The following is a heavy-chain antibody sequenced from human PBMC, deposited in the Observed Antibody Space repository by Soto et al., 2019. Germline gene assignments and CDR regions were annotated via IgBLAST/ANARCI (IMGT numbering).Heavy chain of an antibody. D-gene: IGHD6-6*01. Sequence: SETLSLTCAVYGGSFSGYYWSWIRQPPGKGLEWIGEINHSGSTNYNPSLKSRVTISVDTSKNQFSLKLSSVTAADTAVYYCAGLVYSSSPFDYWGQGTLVTVSS. V-gene: IGHV4-34*01. CDR2: INHSGST. CDR1: GGSFSGYY. J-gene: IGHJ4*02. CDR3: AGLVYSSSPFDY.